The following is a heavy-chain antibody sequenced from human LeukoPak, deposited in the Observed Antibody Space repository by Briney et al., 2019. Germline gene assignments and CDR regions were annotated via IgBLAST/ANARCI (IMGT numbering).Heavy chain of an antibody. CDR1: GYTFTSYG. D-gene: IGHD6-13*01. V-gene: IGHV1-18*01. Sequence: GASVKVSCKASGYTFTSYGISWERQAPGQGLEWMGWISAYNGNTNYAQKLQGRVTMTTDTSTSTAYMELRSLRSDDTAVYYCARGPGSVAAAAPFDYWGQGTLVTVSS. J-gene: IGHJ4*02. CDR2: ISAYNGNT. CDR3: ARGPGSVAAAAPFDY.